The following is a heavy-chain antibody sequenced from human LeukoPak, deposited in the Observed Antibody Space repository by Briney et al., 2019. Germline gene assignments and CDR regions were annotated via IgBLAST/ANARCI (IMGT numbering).Heavy chain of an antibody. CDR3: AGGYSVWEDY. D-gene: IGHD3-10*02. Sequence: GGSLRLSCAASGFTFSSYWMHWVRQAPGKGLVWVSRLNSDGSSTNYADSVKGRFTISRDNAKNTLYLQMNSLRDEDTAVYYCAGGYSVWEDYWGQGTLVTVSS. J-gene: IGHJ4*02. CDR2: LNSDGSST. CDR1: GFTFSSYW. V-gene: IGHV3-74*01.